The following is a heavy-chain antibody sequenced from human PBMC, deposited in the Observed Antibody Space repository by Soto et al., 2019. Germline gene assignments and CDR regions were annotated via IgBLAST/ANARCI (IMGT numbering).Heavy chain of an antibody. Sequence: QVQLQESGPGLVKPSDTLSLTCAVSGYSITNVNWWAWIRQPPGKGLEWIGYIFHSGTTHYNPSLKGGVPRSVATPKNRFPLKVPSRRAGATAVFYGARSPSPAPLDIGAQGTMFPVSS. V-gene: IGHV4-28*01. CDR3: ARSPSPAPLDI. J-gene: IGHJ3*02. CDR2: IFHSGTT. CDR1: GYSITNVNW.